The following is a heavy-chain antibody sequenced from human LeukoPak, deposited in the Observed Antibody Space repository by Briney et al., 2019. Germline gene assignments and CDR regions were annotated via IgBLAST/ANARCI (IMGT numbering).Heavy chain of an antibody. CDR1: GFTVSTNY. CDR3: AGHFGAWHYFDY. J-gene: IGHJ4*02. Sequence: GGSLRLSCAASGFTVSTNYMSWVRQAPGKGLEWVSEIYSGGSTYYAASVKGRFSISRDNSKNTLYLQMNSLRPEDTAVYYCAGHFGAWHYFDYWGQGTLVTVSS. CDR2: IYSGGST. D-gene: IGHD3-3*01. V-gene: IGHV3-66*02.